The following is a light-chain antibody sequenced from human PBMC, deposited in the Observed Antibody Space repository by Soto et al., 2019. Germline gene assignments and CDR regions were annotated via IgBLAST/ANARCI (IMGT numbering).Light chain of an antibody. Sequence: EIVMAQSPATLSVSPGGRATLSCRASQSVRSNLAWYPQRPGQAPRLLIYGASTRETGILARFIRSGAGTECTLTISSLRPEDFGVDYCRQYRSLPRTFGQGTQVDI. CDR1: QSVRSN. CDR3: RQYRSLPRT. V-gene: IGKV3-15*01. J-gene: IGKJ1*01. CDR2: GAS.